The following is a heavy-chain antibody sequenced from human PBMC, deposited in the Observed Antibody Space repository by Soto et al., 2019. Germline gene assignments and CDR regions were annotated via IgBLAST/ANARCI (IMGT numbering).Heavy chain of an antibody. CDR3: ARREIQHRIEH. CDR1: GYSIGSSNW. CDR2: IYYSGTT. J-gene: IGHJ4*02. Sequence: SETLSLTRAVCGYSIGSSNWLGWIRQPPGKGLEWIGYIYYSGTTYYNPSLKSRVTMSVDTSKNQFSLKLTSVTAVDTAVYYCARREIQHRIEHWGQGTLVTVSS. D-gene: IGHD1-26*01. V-gene: IGHV4-28*01.